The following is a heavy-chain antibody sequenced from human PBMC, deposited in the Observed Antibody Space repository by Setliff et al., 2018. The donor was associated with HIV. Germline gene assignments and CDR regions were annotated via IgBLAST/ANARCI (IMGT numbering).Heavy chain of an antibody. Sequence: VASVKVSCKASGGTFSSYAISWVRQAPGQGLEWMGGIIPIFGTANYAQKFQGRVTITADESTSTAYMELSSLRSEDTVVYYCALPVLGGYSYGYFDYWGQGTLVTVSS. J-gene: IGHJ4*02. CDR3: ALPVLGGYSYGYFDY. CDR1: GGTFSSYA. V-gene: IGHV1-69*13. D-gene: IGHD5-18*01. CDR2: IIPIFGTA.